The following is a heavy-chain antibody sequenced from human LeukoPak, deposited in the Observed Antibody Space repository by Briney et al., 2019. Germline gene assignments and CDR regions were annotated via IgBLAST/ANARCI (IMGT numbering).Heavy chain of an antibody. CDR2: ISSSSSYI. Sequence: GGSLRLSCAASGFTFSSYSMNWVRQAPGKGLEWVSSISSSSSYIYYADSVKGRFTISRDNAKNSLYLQMNSLRAEDTAVYYRARETTYSNYAGWFDYWGQGTLVTVSS. CDR1: GFTFSSYS. J-gene: IGHJ4*02. D-gene: IGHD4-11*01. CDR3: ARETTYSNYAGWFDY. V-gene: IGHV3-21*01.